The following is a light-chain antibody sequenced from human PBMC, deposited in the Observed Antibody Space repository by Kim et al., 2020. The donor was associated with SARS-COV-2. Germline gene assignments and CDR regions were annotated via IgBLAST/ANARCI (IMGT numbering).Light chain of an antibody. CDR2: RNN. CDR1: SSNIGSNA. J-gene: IGLJ3*02. CDR3: AAWDDSLNGHWV. Sequence: QPVLTQPPSASGSPGQWVSISCSGSSSNIGSNAVNWFQRLPGSAPKLLINRNNQRPSGVPDRFYGSKSGTSASLAISGLQSEDEGDYYCAAWDDSLNGHWVFGGGTKLTVL. V-gene: IGLV1-44*01.